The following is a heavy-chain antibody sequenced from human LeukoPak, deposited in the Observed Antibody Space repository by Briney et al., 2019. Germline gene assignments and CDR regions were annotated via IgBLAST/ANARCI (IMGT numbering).Heavy chain of an antibody. J-gene: IGHJ3*02. CDR3: ARDPTYYYDSSGGSDAFDI. CDR1: GFTFSSYS. D-gene: IGHD3-22*01. V-gene: IGHV3-21*01. Sequence: GGSLRLSCAASGFTFSSYSMNWVRQAPGKGLEWVSSISSSSSYIYYADSVKGRFTISRDNSKNTLYLQMNSLRAEDTAVYYCARDPTYYYDSSGGSDAFDIWGQGTMVTVSS. CDR2: ISSSSSYI.